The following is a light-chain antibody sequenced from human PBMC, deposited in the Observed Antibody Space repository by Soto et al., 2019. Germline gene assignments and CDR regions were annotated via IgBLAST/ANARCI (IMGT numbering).Light chain of an antibody. J-gene: IGKJ4*02. CDR3: QQYYSAPLT. CDR1: QSVLYSANNANY. V-gene: IGKV4-1*01. CDR2: WAS. Sequence: DIVMTQSPDSLAVSLGERATINCKSSQSVLYSANNANYLSWYQQKPGQPPKLLIYWASTRESGVPDRFSGSGSGTDFTLTISSLQAEDVAVYYCQQYYSAPLTFGGGTRVEIK.